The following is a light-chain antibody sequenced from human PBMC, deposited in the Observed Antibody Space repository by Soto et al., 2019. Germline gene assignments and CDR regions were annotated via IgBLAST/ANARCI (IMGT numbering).Light chain of an antibody. Sequence: EAVLTQSPDTLPVTLGQPASISCRSSISLVYSDGNIYFSWFQQRPGHSPRRLIYKVSSRDSGVPERFSGSGSGTDFTLKISRVEAEDVAVYYCMRAAYWPYTFGQGTRLEIK. CDR1: ISLVYSDGNIY. J-gene: IGKJ2*01. CDR3: MRAAYWPYT. CDR2: KVS. V-gene: IGKV2-30*01.